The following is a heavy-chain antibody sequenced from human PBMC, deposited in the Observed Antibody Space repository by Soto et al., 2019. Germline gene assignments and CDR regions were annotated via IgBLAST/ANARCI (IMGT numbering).Heavy chain of an antibody. CDR3: ARGDGYYYGMDV. Sequence: SETLSLTCAVSDGSISSGGYSWSWIRQPPGKGLEWIGYIYHGGSTYYNPSLKSRVLISVDRSRNQFSLKLSSVTAADTAVYYCARGDGYYYGMDVWGQGTTVTVSS. CDR2: IYHGGST. J-gene: IGHJ6*02. V-gene: IGHV4-30-2*01. CDR1: DGSISSGGYS.